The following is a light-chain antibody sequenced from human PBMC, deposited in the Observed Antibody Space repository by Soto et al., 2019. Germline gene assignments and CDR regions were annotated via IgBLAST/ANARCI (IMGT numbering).Light chain of an antibody. CDR2: KAS. CDR1: QSISSW. CDR3: QQYNSYPLT. J-gene: IGKJ4*01. V-gene: IGKV1-5*03. Sequence: DIQMTQSPSTLSASVGDRVTITCRASQSISSWLAWYQQKPGKAPKLRIYKASSLESGVPSRFSGSGSVTEFTLSISSLQPDDFATYYCQQYNSYPLTFGGGTKVEIK.